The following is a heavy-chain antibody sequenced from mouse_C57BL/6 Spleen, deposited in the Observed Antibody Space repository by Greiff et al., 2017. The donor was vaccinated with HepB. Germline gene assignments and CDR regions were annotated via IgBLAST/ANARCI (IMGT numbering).Heavy chain of an antibody. CDR3: AIKSTRASY. CDR2: INPSSGYT. Sequence: VQLQQSGAELVKPEASVKMSCKASGYTFTSYTMHWVKQRPGQGLEWIGYINPSSGYTKYNQKFKDKATLTADKSSSTAYMQLSSLTSEDSAVYYWAIKSTRASYWGQGTTLTVSS. J-gene: IGHJ2*01. CDR1: GYTFTSYT. D-gene: IGHD1-3*01. V-gene: IGHV1-4*01.